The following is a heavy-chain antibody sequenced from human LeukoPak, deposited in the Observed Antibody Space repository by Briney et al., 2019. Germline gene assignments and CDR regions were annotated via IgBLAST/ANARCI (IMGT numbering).Heavy chain of an antibody. J-gene: IGHJ6*04. CDR1: GFTFSSYA. D-gene: IGHD2-15*01. V-gene: IGHV3-30*04. CDR3: ARDRCHLLGGSCHYYYGMDV. Sequence: GGSLRLSCAASGFTFSSYAMHWVRQAPGKGLEWVAVISYDGSNKYYADSVKGRFTISRDNSKNTLYLQMNSLRAEDTAVYYCARDRCHLLGGSCHYYYGMDVWGKGTTVTVSS. CDR2: ISYDGSNK.